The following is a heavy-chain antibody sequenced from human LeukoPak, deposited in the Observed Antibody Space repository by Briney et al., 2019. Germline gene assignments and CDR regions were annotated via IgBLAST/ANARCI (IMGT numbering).Heavy chain of an antibody. Sequence: SETLSLTCTVSGGSISSYYWSWIRQPPGKGLEWIGYIYYSGSTNYNPTLKCRVTISLDTSKNQFSLKLSSVTAADTAVYYCARNVEMATISYFDYWGQGTLVTVSS. J-gene: IGHJ4*02. CDR2: IYYSGST. D-gene: IGHD5-24*01. V-gene: IGHV4-59*01. CDR3: ARNVEMATISYFDY. CDR1: GGSISSYY.